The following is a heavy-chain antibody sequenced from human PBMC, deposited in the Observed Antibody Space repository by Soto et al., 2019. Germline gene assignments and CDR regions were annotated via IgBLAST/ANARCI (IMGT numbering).Heavy chain of an antibody. CDR2: ISSSSSYI. CDR1: GFTFSSYS. Sequence: EVQLVESGGGLVKPGGSLRLSCAASGFTFSSYSMNWVRQAPGKGLEWVSSISSSSSYIYYADSVKGRFTISRDNAKNSLYLQMNSLRAEDTAVYYCARDLVLSPSRLGELSTIYYFDYWGQGTLVTVSS. CDR3: ARDLVLSPSRLGELSTIYYFDY. J-gene: IGHJ4*02. D-gene: IGHD3-16*02. V-gene: IGHV3-21*01.